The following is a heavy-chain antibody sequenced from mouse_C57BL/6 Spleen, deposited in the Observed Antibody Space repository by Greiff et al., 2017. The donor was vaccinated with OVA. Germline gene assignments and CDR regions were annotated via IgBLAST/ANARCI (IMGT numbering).Heavy chain of an antibody. CDR3: ARSGDMPYAMDY. CDR1: GYAFSSSW. CDR2: IYPGDGDT. Sequence: VQLQQSGPELVKPGASVKISCKASGYAFSSSWMNWVKQRPGKGLEWIGRIYPGDGDTNYNGKFKGKATLTADKSSSTAYMQLSSLTSEDSAVYFCARSGDMPYAMDYWGQGTSVTVSS. V-gene: IGHV1-82*01. J-gene: IGHJ4*01. D-gene: IGHD3-1*01.